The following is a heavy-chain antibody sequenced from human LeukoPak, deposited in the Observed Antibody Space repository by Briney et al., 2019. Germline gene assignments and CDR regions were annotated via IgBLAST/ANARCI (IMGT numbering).Heavy chain of an antibody. V-gene: IGHV3-30*03. D-gene: IGHD1-26*01. Sequence: GGSLRLSCAAPGFTFSSYGMHWVRLAPGKGLEWVAVISSDGSNKYYADSVKGRLTISRDNSKNTLYLQMSSLRAEDTAVYYCVRDQSLWELPHWGQGTLVTVSS. CDR3: VRDQSLWELPH. CDR2: ISSDGSNK. CDR1: GFTFSSYG. J-gene: IGHJ4*02.